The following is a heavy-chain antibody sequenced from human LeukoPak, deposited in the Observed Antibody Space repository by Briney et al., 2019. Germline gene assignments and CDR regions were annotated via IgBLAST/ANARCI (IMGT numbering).Heavy chain of an antibody. CDR2: ITYSDGTT. CDR3: ARDHYYGSGNNWFDA. D-gene: IGHD3-10*01. J-gene: IGHJ5*02. CDR1: GLSDFD. Sequence: PGGSLRLSCVASGLSDFDMNWVRQAPGKGLQWVAFITYSDGTTYYADSVKGRFTISRDNANNSLYLQMESLRVEDTAVYYCARDHYYGSGNNWFDAWGQGTLVTVSP. V-gene: IGHV3-48*03.